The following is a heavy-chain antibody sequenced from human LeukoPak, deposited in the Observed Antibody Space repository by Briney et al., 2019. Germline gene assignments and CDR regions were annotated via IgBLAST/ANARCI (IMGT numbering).Heavy chain of an antibody. Sequence: RPSETLSLTCAVYGGSASGYYWSWIRQPPGKGLEWIGEISHRGRTHYNPSLKGRVTMSVDTSKNQFALEVDSVTAADAAVYYCARIPLYFLEPFDYWGQGILVTVSS. CDR3: ARIPLYFLEPFDY. D-gene: IGHD3-3*01. CDR1: GGSASGYY. V-gene: IGHV4-34*01. CDR2: ISHRGRT. J-gene: IGHJ4*02.